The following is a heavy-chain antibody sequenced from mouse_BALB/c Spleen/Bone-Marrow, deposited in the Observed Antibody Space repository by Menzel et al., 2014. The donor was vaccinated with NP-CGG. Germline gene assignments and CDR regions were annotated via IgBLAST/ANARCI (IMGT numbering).Heavy chain of an antibody. D-gene: IGHD1-1*01. J-gene: IGHJ4*01. CDR1: GFSLTSYG. Sequence: VQRVESGPGLVAPSQSLSITCTVSGFSLTSYGVHWVRQPPGKVLEWLGVIWAGGSTNYNSALMSRLSISKDNSKNQVFLKMNSLQTDDTAMYYCARGSYYEGAMDYWGQGTSVTVSS. CDR3: ARGSYYEGAMDY. CDR2: IWAGGST. V-gene: IGHV2-9*02.